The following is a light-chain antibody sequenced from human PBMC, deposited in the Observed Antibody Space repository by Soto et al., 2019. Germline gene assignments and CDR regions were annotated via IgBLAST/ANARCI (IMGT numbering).Light chain of an antibody. CDR3: CSYAGIYNICL. Sequence: QSALTQPRSVSGSPGQSVTISCTGTSIDVGYYNYVSWYQRHPGQAPKLMMYDAFKRPSGVPDRFSGSKSGNTASLTISGLQAEDEGDDYCCSYAGIYNICLFGAGTKLTVL. CDR1: SIDVGYYNY. J-gene: IGLJ1*01. CDR2: DAF. V-gene: IGLV2-11*01.